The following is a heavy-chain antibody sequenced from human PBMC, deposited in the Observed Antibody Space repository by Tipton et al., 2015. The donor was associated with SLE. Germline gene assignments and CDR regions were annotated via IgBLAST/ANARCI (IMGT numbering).Heavy chain of an antibody. D-gene: IGHD1-1*01. CDR1: GFTVSNNY. J-gene: IGHJ3*02. Sequence: GSLRLSCAASGFTVSNNYMIWVRQAPGKGLEWVSLVDKGGSTYYSDSVKGRFTISRDYSKNTLYLQMNSLRAEDTAVYYCARDRVEDNWYSADAFDIWGLGTMVTVSS. CDR2: VDKGGST. CDR3: ARDRVEDNWYSADAFDI. V-gene: IGHV3-53*01.